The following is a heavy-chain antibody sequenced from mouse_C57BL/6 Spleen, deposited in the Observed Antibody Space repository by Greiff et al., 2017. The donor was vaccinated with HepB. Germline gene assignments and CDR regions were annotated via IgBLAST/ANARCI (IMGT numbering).Heavy chain of an antibody. Sequence: VQLQQSGPELVKPGASVKIPCKASGYTFTDYNMDWVKQSHGKSLEWIGDINPNNGGTIYNQKFKGKATLTVDKSSSQAYMELRSLTSEDTAVYYCARGGDYYGTGYFDVWGTGTTVTVSS. V-gene: IGHV1-18*01. CDR2: INPNNGGT. J-gene: IGHJ1*03. CDR3: ARGGDYYGTGYFDV. D-gene: IGHD1-1*01. CDR1: GYTFTDYN.